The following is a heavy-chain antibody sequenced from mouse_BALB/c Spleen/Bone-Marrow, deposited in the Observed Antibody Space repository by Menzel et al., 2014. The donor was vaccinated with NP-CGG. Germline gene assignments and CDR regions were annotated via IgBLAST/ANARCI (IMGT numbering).Heavy chain of an antibody. Sequence: EVQRVESGGGLVQPGGSLKLSCAASGFDFSRYWMSWVRQAPGKGLEWIGEINPDSSTINYTPSLKDKFIISRDNAKNTLYLQMSKVRSKDTALYYCERLSYYGRFAYWGQGTLVTVSA. CDR1: GFDFSRYW. V-gene: IGHV4-1*02. CDR2: INPDSSTI. CDR3: ERLSYYGRFAY. D-gene: IGHD1-1*01. J-gene: IGHJ3*01.